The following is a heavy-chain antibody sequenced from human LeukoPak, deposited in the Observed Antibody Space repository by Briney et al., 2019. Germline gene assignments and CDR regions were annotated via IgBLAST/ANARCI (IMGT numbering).Heavy chain of an antibody. Sequence: GGSLRLSSAASGFTFSSYGMHWVRQAPGKGLEWVAFIRYDGSNKYYADSVKGRFTISRDNSKNTLYLQMNSLRAEDTAMYYCAKDGSFRYYDSSGLDYWGQGTLVTVSS. CDR3: AKDGSFRYYDSSGLDY. CDR1: GFTFSSYG. J-gene: IGHJ4*02. V-gene: IGHV3-30*02. D-gene: IGHD3-22*01. CDR2: IRYDGSNK.